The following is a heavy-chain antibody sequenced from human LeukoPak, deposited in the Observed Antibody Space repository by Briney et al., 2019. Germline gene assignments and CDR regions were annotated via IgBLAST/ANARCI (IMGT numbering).Heavy chain of an antibody. Sequence: PWGSLRLSCAASGFTFADYAMHWVRQAPGKGLEWVSLISGDGATTYYAASVKGRFTISSDNKKNVLYLQMNNLGTEDTALFYCAKDLSSVFDALNIWGQGTLVTVSS. CDR2: ISGDGATT. CDR1: GFTFADYA. V-gene: IGHV3-43*02. CDR3: AKDLSSVFDALNI. D-gene: IGHD3-10*01. J-gene: IGHJ3*02.